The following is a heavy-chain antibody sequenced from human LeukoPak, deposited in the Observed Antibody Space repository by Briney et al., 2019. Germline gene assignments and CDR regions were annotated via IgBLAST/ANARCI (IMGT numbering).Heavy chain of an antibody. Sequence: SETLSLTCTVSGYSISSGYYWGWIRQPPGKGLEWIGSIYHSGSTKYNPSLKSRVTISVDKSKNQFSLKLKSVTAADTAVYYCARAGPWQIDPWGQGTLVTVSS. J-gene: IGHJ5*02. CDR2: IYHSGST. CDR1: GYSISSGYY. V-gene: IGHV4-38-2*02. CDR3: ARAGPWQIDP. D-gene: IGHD3-10*01.